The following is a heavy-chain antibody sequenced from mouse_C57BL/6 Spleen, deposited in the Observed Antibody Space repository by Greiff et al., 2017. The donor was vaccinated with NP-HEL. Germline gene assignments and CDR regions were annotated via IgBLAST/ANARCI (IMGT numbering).Heavy chain of an antibody. Sequence: VQVVESGAELVKPGASVKISCKASGYAFSSYWMNWVKQRPGKGLEWIGRIYPGDGDTNYNGKFKGKATLTADKSSSTAYMQLSSLTSEDSAVYFCARDDSSGGFAYWGQGTLVTVSA. CDR3: ARDDSSGGFAY. J-gene: IGHJ3*01. V-gene: IGHV1-82*01. CDR1: GYAFSSYW. D-gene: IGHD3-2*02. CDR2: IYPGDGDT.